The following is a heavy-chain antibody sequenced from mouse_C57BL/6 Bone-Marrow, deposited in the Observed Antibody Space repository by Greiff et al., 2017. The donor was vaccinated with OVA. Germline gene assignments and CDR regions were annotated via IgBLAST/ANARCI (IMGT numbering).Heavy chain of an antibody. CDR1: GFNIKDDY. CDR2: IDPENGDT. J-gene: IGHJ2*01. CDR3: TTKNYFDY. Sequence: EVMLVESGAELVRPGASVKLSCTASGFNIKDDYMHWVKQRPEQGLEWIGWIDPENGDTESASKFQGKATITADTSSNTAYLQLSSLTSEDTAVYYCTTKNYFDYWGQGTTLTVSS. V-gene: IGHV14-4*01.